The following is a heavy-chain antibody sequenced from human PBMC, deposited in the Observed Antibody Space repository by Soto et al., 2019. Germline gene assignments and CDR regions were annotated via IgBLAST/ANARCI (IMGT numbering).Heavy chain of an antibody. CDR2: IQSKTYGEAT. V-gene: IGHV3-15*07. CDR3: TSGLIVVVAAYRLAGY. D-gene: IGHD2-21*01. Sequence: EVQLVESGGGLLKPGESVRLSCAASGFSFDNAWMNWVRQAPGKGLECVGRIQSKTYGEATDYAAPVQGRFTMSRDDSKNTLYLHMNSLKAEDSAVYYCTSGLIVVVAAYRLAGYWGQGTLVTVSS. J-gene: IGHJ4*02. CDR1: GFSFDNAW.